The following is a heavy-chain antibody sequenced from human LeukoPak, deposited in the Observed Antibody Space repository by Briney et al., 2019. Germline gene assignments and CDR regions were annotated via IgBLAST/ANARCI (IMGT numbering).Heavy chain of an antibody. CDR2: ISSSSSYT. CDR1: GFTFSTYS. V-gene: IGHV3-21*01. D-gene: IGHD1-26*01. CDR3: ARETGTVGATDFDY. J-gene: IGHJ4*02. Sequence: PGGSLRLSCAASGFTFSTYSMNWVRQAPGKGLEWVSSISSSSSYTSYADSVKGRFTISRDNAKNSLYLQMNSLIAEDTAVYYCARETGTVGATDFDYWGQGTLVTVSS.